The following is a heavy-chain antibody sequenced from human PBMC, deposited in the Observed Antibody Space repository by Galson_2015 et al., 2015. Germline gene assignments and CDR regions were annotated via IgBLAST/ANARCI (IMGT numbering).Heavy chain of an antibody. Sequence: SLRLSCAASGFTFSSYWMSWVRQAPGKGLEWVANIKQDGSEKYYVDSVKGRFTISRDNAKNSLYLQMNSLRAEDTAVYYCARGEYYDFWAGDYWGQGTLVTVSS. D-gene: IGHD3-3*01. CDR2: IKQDGSEK. CDR1: GFTFSSYW. V-gene: IGHV3-7*01. J-gene: IGHJ4*02. CDR3: ARGEYYDFWAGDY.